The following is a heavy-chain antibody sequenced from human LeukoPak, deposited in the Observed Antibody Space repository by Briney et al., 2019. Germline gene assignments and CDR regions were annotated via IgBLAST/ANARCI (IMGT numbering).Heavy chain of an antibody. CDR3: AKQRGYCSGGDCSRDYFDF. Sequence: GGSRRLSCAATGFTFSSYVMSWVRQAPGKGLKWVSGISGIGGITNYADSVKGRFTISRDNSKNTLYLQINSLRAEDTAVYYCAKQRGYCSGGDCSRDYFDFWGQGTLVTVSS. J-gene: IGHJ4*02. D-gene: IGHD2-15*01. V-gene: IGHV3-23*01. CDR2: ISGIGGIT. CDR1: GFTFSSYV.